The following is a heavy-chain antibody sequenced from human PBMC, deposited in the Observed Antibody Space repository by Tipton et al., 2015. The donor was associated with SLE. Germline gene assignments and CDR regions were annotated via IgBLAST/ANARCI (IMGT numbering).Heavy chain of an antibody. Sequence: TLSLTCTVSGGSISTYYWSWIRQPPGKGLEWIGYIYYSGTTNSNPSLKSRVTISVDTSKNQFSLKLTSVTAADTAVYYCVRDTKGLQRGFDLWGQGTLVTVSS. CDR1: GGSISTYY. CDR2: IYYSGTT. V-gene: IGHV4-59*01. J-gene: IGHJ5*02. CDR3: VRDTKGLQRGFDL.